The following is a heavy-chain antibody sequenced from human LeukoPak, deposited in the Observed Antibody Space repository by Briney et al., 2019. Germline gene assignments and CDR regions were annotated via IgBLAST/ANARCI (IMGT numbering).Heavy chain of an antibody. CDR1: GFTFSRYW. CDR2: IKKDESEK. V-gene: IGHV3-7*03. D-gene: IGHD3-16*01. CDR3: ARDEAYFDP. Sequence: GGSLRLSCVASGFTFSRYWMSWVRQAPGKGLEWVANIKKDESEKHYVDSVKGRFTISRDNAKNSLYLQMNSLRAEDTAVYYCARDEAYFDPWGQETLVTVSS. J-gene: IGHJ5*02.